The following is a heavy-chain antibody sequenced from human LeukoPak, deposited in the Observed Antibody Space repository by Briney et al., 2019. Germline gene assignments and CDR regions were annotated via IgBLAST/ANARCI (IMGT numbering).Heavy chain of an antibody. V-gene: IGHV1-8*03. J-gene: IGHJ6*03. CDR3: ATGSSSSGGGEYYYYLDV. CDR1: GYIFTGYD. Sequence: GASVKVSCKASGYIFTGYDINWVRQATGQGLEWMGWVNPNSGKTAYAQKFQGRVTITRNTSISTAYMELSSLRSDDTAVYYCATGSSSSGGGEYYYYLDVWGKGTTVT. CDR2: VNPNSGKT. D-gene: IGHD6-6*01.